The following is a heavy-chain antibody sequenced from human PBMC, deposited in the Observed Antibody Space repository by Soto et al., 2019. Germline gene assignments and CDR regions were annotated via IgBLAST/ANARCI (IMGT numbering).Heavy chain of an antibody. CDR3: ARHTFHESRYYYATGFDI. CDR2: IYHSESP. CDR1: GGSISGSNW. Sequence: PSETLSLTCDVSGGSISGSNWWIWVRQPPGNGLEWIGEIYHSESPNYNPSLKSRVTVSVDKSKNQLSLRLTSVTAADTAVYYCARHTFHESRYYYATGFDIWGQGVLVTVSS. V-gene: IGHV4-4*02. D-gene: IGHD2-8*01. J-gene: IGHJ4*02.